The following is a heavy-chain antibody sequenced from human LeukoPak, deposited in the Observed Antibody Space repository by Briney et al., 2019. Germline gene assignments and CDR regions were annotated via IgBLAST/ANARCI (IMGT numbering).Heavy chain of an antibody. Sequence: GESLKISCKGSGYSFTSYWIGWVRQMPGKGLEWMGIIYPGDSDTRYSPSFQGQVTISADKSISTAYLQWSSLKASDTAMYYCARAIAAATTSYYFDYWGQGTLVTVSS. D-gene: IGHD6-13*01. CDR2: IYPGDSDT. J-gene: IGHJ4*02. CDR3: ARAIAAATTSYYFDY. CDR1: GYSFTSYW. V-gene: IGHV5-51*01.